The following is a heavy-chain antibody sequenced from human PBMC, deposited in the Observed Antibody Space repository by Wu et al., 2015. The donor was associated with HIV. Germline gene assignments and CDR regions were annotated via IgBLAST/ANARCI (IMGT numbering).Heavy chain of an antibody. CDR3: AREGYDDRSHQFLVDYFYAMDV. CDR2: IIPLLGTT. J-gene: IGHJ3*01. V-gene: IGHV1-69*16. Sequence: QVRLLQSGAEVKSPGSSVKVPCLTSGYTFNRFPINWLRQVPGQGLEWMGVIIPLLGTTDYAQKFQGRVTISTGASATTAYMELRNLTSDDTALYFCAREGYDDRSHQFLVDYFYAMDVWGRG. D-gene: IGHD3-22*01. CDR1: GYTFNRFP.